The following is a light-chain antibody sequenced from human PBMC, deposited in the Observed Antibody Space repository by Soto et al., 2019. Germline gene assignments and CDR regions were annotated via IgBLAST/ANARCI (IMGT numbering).Light chain of an antibody. J-gene: IGKJ2*01. V-gene: IGKV3-20*01. CDR1: HSVSSRY. CDR3: QQYGSSPPYT. Sequence: EIVLTQSPGTLSLSPGERATLSCRASHSVSSRYLAWYQQKPGQAPRLLIYGASSRATGIRDRFSGSGSGTDFTLTISRLEPEDFAVYYCQQYGSSPPYTFGQGTKLEIK. CDR2: GAS.